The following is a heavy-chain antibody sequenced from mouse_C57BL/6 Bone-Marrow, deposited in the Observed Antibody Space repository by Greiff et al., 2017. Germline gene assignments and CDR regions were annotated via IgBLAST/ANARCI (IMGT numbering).Heavy chain of an antibody. Sequence: QVQLQQPGAELVKPGASVKLSCKASGYTFTSYWMHWVKQRPGQGLEWIGMIHPNSGSTNYNEKFKSKATLTVDKSSSTAYMQLSSLTSEDSAVXDCARPRNYVGAMAYWGQGTSVTVSS. D-gene: IGHD2-1*01. V-gene: IGHV1-64*01. CDR1: GYTFTSYW. J-gene: IGHJ4*01. CDR3: ARPRNYVGAMAY. CDR2: IHPNSGST.